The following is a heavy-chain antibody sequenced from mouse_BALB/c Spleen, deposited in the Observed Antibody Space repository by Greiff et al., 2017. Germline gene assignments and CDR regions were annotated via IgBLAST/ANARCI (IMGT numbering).Heavy chain of an antibody. J-gene: IGHJ3*01. D-gene: IGHD4-1*01. CDR1: GFSLTSYG. CDR2: IWAGGST. Sequence: VKLQQSGPGLVAPSQSLSITCTVPGFSLTSYGVHWVRQPPGKGLEWLGVIWAGGSTNYNSALKSRLSISKDNSKSQVFLKMNSLQTDDTAMYYCARRGRERWFAYWGQGTLVTVSA. V-gene: IGHV2-9*02. CDR3: ARRGRERWFAY.